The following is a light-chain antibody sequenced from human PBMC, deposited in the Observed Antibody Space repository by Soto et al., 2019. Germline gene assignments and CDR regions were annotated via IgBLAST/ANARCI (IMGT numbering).Light chain of an antibody. CDR1: SSDVGGYNL. J-gene: IGLJ1*01. V-gene: IGLV2-23*02. Sequence: QSAPTQPASVSGSPGQSITISCTGTSSDVGGYNLVSWYQQYPGKAPKLMIYEVNERPSGVSNRFSGSKSGNTASLTISGLQAEDEADYYCCSYARPTFYAFATGTKLTVL. CDR2: EVN. CDR3: CSYARPTFYA.